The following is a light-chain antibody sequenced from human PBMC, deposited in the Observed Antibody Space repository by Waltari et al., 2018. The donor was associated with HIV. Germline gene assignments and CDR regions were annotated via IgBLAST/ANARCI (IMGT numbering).Light chain of an antibody. V-gene: IGKV3-20*01. Sequence: EIVLTQSPGTLSLSPGERATLSCRASQSVSSSDLAWYQQKPGQTPRLLIYGASSRAAGIPDRFSGSGSGTDFTLTISRLEPEDFAVYYCQQYGSSLPLTFGGGTKVEIK. J-gene: IGKJ4*01. CDR2: GAS. CDR3: QQYGSSLPLT. CDR1: QSVSSSD.